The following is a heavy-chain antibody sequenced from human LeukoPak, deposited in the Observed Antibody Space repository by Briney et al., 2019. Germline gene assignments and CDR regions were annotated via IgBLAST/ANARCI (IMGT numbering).Heavy chain of an antibody. J-gene: IGHJ3*02. Sequence: GGSVKVSFKASGYTFTSYGISWVRQAPGQGLEWMGWISAYNGNTNYAQKLQGRVTMTTDTSTSTAYMELRSLRSDDTAVYYCARDKAYYCDSSGYPDAFDIWGQGTMVTVSS. V-gene: IGHV1-18*01. CDR2: ISAYNGNT. CDR1: GYTFTSYG. CDR3: ARDKAYYCDSSGYPDAFDI. D-gene: IGHD3-22*01.